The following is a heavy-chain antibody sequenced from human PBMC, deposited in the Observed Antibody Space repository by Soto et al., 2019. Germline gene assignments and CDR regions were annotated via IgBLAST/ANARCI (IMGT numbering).Heavy chain of an antibody. V-gene: IGHV3-23*01. D-gene: IGHD2-15*01. CDR1: GFTFSSHA. CDR3: AKDPRYCSGGTCFPEGEHWLDS. CDR2: ISGSDGTT. J-gene: IGHJ5*01. Sequence: AGGSLRLSCAASGFTFSSHAMSWVRQAPGKGLEWVSSISGSDGTTYYAKSVKGRFSISRDNSMNTLYLQMNSLRAEDTAVYYCAKDPRYCSGGTCFPEGEHWLDSWGQGTLVTVSS.